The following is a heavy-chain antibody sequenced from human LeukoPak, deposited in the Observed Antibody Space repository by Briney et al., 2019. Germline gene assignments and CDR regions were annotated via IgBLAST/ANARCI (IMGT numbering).Heavy chain of an antibody. CDR3: ARADRPPLGATETYYYYMDV. CDR2: INTSGST. CDR1: GGSISSGSYY. Sequence: PSETLSLTCTVSGGSISSGSYYWSWIRQPAGKGLEWIGRINTSGSTNYNPSLKSRVTISVDTSKNQFSLKLSSVTAADTAVYYCARADRPPLGATETYYYYMDVWGKGTTVTISS. V-gene: IGHV4-61*02. D-gene: IGHD1-26*01. J-gene: IGHJ6*03.